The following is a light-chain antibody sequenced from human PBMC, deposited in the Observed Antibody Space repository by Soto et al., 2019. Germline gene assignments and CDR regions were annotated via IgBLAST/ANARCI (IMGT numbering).Light chain of an antibody. Sequence: DIRMTQSPSSLSASVGDRGTITCRASQSISSYLNWYQQKPGKAPKLLIYAASSLQSGVPSRFSGSGSGTDFTLTITSLQPEDFATYYCQQSYSILRTFGPGTKVDIK. V-gene: IGKV1-39*01. CDR2: AAS. CDR3: QQSYSILRT. CDR1: QSISSY. J-gene: IGKJ3*01.